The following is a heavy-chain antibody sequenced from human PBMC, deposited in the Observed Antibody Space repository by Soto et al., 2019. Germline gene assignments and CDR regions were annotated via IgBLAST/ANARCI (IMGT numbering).Heavy chain of an antibody. V-gene: IGHV1-69*06. Sequence: ASVKVYCKASGGTFSSYAISWVRQAPGQGLEWMGGIIPIFGTANYAQKFQGRVTITADKSTSTAYMELSSLRSEDTAVYYCARGGYCSSTSCLHPYNWFDPWGHGTLVTVSS. D-gene: IGHD2-2*01. CDR2: IIPIFGTA. CDR1: GGTFSSYA. CDR3: ARGGYCSSTSCLHPYNWFDP. J-gene: IGHJ5*02.